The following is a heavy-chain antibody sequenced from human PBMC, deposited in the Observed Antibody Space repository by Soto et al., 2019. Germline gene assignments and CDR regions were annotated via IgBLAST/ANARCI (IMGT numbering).Heavy chain of an antibody. V-gene: IGHV1-2*02. CDR2: INPNSGGT. Sequence: QVPLVQSGAEVKKPGASVKVSCKASGYTFTGYNMHWVRQAPGQGLEWMGWINPNSGGTNFAQKFQGRVTMTRDTSISTAYMELSRLRSDDTAVYYCARGTPGGTTEFDYWGQGTLVTVSS. CDR1: GYTFTGYN. D-gene: IGHD3-16*01. J-gene: IGHJ4*02. CDR3: ARGTPGGTTEFDY.